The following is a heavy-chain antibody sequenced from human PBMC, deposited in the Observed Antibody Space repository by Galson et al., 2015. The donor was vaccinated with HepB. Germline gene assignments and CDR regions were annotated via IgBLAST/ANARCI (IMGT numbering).Heavy chain of an antibody. J-gene: IGHJ4*02. CDR3: ARRRVAQLPPDH. D-gene: IGHD5-24*01. CDR1: GSSISNYD. CDR2: IHYSGRT. Sequence: ETLSLTCTFSGSSISNYDWCLLRQPPGKVLLWSGYIHYSGRTNYNPSLQSRVTISGDTSKNQFSLKLSTVTAADTDMYYCARRRVAQLPPDHWGQGTLVTVSS. V-gene: IGHV4-59*08.